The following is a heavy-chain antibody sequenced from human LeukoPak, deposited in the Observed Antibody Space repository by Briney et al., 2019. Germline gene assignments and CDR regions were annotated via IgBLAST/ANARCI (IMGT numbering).Heavy chain of an antibody. CDR1: GGSISSSSYY. CDR2: IYYSGST. J-gene: IGHJ4*02. V-gene: IGHV4-39*01. Sequence: SETLSLTCTVSGGSISSSSYYWGWIRQPPGKGLEWIGSIYYSGSTYYNPSLKSRVTISVDTSKNQFSLKLSSVTAADTAVYYCARHPRIKYCSSTSCYPLQFDYWGQGTLVTVSS. CDR3: ARHPRIKYCSSTSCYPLQFDY. D-gene: IGHD2-2*01.